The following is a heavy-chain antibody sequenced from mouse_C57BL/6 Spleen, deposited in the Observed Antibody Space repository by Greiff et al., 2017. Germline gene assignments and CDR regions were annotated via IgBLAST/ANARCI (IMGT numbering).Heavy chain of an antibody. Sequence: QVQLQQPGPELVKPGASVKISCKASGYAFSSSWMNWVKQRPGTGLEWIGRIYPGDGDTHYNGKFKGKATLTADKSSSTAYMQLSSLASEDSAVDFCARWRYCGIDYWGQGTSVTVSS. CDR3: ARWRYCGIDY. D-gene: IGHD4-1*01. J-gene: IGHJ4*01. CDR1: GYAFSSSW. V-gene: IGHV1-82*01. CDR2: IYPGDGDT.